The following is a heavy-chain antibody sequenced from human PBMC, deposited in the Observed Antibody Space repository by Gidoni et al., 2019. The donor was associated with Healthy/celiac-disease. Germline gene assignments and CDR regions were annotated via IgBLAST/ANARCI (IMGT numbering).Heavy chain of an antibody. CDR1: GASISSSSYY. CDR3: AREGGYCSCSSP. Sequence: QLQLQESGPGLVKPSETLSLTCTVSGASISSSSYYWGWIRQPPGKGLEWIGSIYYSGSTYYNPSLKSRVTISVDTSKNQFSLKLSSVTAADTAVYYCAREGGYCSCSSPWGQGTLVTVSS. CDR2: IYYSGST. D-gene: IGHD2-15*01. J-gene: IGHJ5*02. V-gene: IGHV4-39*07.